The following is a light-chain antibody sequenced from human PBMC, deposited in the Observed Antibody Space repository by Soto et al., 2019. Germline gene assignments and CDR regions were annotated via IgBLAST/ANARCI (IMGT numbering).Light chain of an antibody. J-gene: IGLJ1*01. Sequence: QSLLTQPPSASETPGQKVTISCYGSSSNIGTNTVNWYQQLPGTAPKLLIYSNDQRPSGVPDRFSGSKSGTSASLAISGLQSEDEADYYCAAWDDSLDGYVFGTGTKVTVL. CDR1: SSNIGTNT. CDR2: SND. CDR3: AAWDDSLDGYV. V-gene: IGLV1-44*01.